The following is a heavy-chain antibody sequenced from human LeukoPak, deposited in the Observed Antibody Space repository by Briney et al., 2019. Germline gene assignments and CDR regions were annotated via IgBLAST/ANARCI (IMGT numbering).Heavy chain of an antibody. Sequence: SETLSLTCAVYGGSFSGYYWSWIRQPPGKGLEWIGYIYYSGSTNYNPSLKSRVTISVDTSKNQFSLKLSSVTAADTAVYYCARRKIVGATFDYWGQGTLVTVSS. CDR1: GGSFSGYY. V-gene: IGHV4-59*01. J-gene: IGHJ4*02. CDR2: IYYSGST. D-gene: IGHD1-26*01. CDR3: ARRKIVGATFDY.